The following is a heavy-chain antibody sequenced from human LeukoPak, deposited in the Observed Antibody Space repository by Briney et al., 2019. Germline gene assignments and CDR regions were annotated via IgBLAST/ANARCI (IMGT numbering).Heavy chain of an antibody. CDR1: GGSINSYY. CDR2: IYFSGST. V-gene: IGHV4-59*01. Sequence: SETLSLTCTVSGGSINSYYWNWIRQPPGKGLEWIGHIYFSGSTNYNPSLKSRVIISVDMSKNRFSLRLSSVTAADTAVYYCARAGYSSGYVGGFDYWGQGALVTVSS. CDR3: ARAGYSSGYVGGFDY. J-gene: IGHJ4*02. D-gene: IGHD5-18*01.